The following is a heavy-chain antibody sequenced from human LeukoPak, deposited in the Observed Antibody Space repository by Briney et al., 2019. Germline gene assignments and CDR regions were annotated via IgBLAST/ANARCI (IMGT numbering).Heavy chain of an antibody. D-gene: IGHD5-18*01. CDR2: IYYSGST. Sequence: SETLSLTCTVSGGPISSYYWSWIRQPPGKGLEWIGYIYYSGSTNYNPSLKSRVTISVDTSKNQFSLKLSSVTAADTAVYYCARDVDTAMVLGAFDIWGQGTMVTVSS. CDR3: ARDVDTAMVLGAFDI. J-gene: IGHJ3*02. CDR1: GGPISSYY. V-gene: IGHV4-59*01.